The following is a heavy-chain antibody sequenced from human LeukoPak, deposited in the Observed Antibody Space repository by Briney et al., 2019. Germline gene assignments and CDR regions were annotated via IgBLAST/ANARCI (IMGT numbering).Heavy chain of an antibody. V-gene: IGHV3-48*01. CDR3: ARDRLKSGSYYFDY. CDR2: ISGRSSTI. Sequence: GGSLRLACAASAFTFSDYIMNWVRQAPGKGLEWVSYISGRSSTIYYADSVKGRFTISRDNAKSSMYLQMNSLRAEDTAVYYCARDRLKSGSYYFDYWGQGTLVTVSS. J-gene: IGHJ4*02. CDR1: AFTFSDYI. D-gene: IGHD1-26*01.